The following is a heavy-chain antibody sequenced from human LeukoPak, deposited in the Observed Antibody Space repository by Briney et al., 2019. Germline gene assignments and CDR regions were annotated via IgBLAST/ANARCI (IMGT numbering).Heavy chain of an antibody. Sequence: GGSLRLSCEASGFTFSGYEMNWVRQAPGKGLEWISYICGRGITTYYADSVKGRFTISRDTSKNMLYLQMNSLRAEDTAVYYCAKAWAAAGTFASWGQGTLVTVSS. J-gene: IGHJ4*02. CDR3: AKAWAAAGTFAS. D-gene: IGHD6-13*01. CDR2: ICGRGITT. CDR1: GFTFSGYE. V-gene: IGHV3-23*01.